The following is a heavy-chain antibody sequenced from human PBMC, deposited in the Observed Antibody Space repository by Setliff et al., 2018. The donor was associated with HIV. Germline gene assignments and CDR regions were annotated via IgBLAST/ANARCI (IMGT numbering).Heavy chain of an antibody. Sequence: PSETLSLTCTVSGGSISNYYWSWIRQPPGKGLEWIGYIYYSGSTTYIPSLESRVTISMDTSKNQFSLKLSSVTAADTAVYYCARQHYYDSSGRNLMDVWGKGTTVTVSS. V-gene: IGHV4-59*08. CDR1: GGSISNYY. CDR2: IYYSGST. J-gene: IGHJ6*03. CDR3: ARQHYYDSSGRNLMDV. D-gene: IGHD3-22*01.